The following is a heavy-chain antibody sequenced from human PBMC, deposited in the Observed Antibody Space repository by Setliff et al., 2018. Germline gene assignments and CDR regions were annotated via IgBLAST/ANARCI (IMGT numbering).Heavy chain of an antibody. V-gene: IGHV4-39*07. CDR2: VYYSGYT. J-gene: IGHJ4*02. CDR1: GGSVSSTSHY. Sequence: KTSETLSLTCNVSGGSVSSTSHYWGWIRQPPGKGMEWIGSVYYSGYTYYNPSLQGRVTISLDTSNNQFSLKLSSVTAADTAVYFCARISPSYCSKSGCYAAEGYWGQGTLVTVSS. D-gene: IGHD2-2*01. CDR3: ARISPSYCSKSGCYAAEGY.